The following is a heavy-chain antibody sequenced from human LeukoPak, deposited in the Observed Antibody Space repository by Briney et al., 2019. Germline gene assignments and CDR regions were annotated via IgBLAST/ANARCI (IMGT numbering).Heavy chain of an antibody. Sequence: KPSETLSLTCAVYGGSFSGYYWSWIRQPPGKRLEWIGEINDSGSTNYNPSLKSRVTISVDKSKNQFSLKLSSVTAADTAVYYCASERFHYYGMDVWGQGTTVTVSS. CDR2: INDSGST. V-gene: IGHV4-34*01. J-gene: IGHJ6*02. CDR1: GGSFSGYY. CDR3: ASERFHYYGMDV. D-gene: IGHD3-3*01.